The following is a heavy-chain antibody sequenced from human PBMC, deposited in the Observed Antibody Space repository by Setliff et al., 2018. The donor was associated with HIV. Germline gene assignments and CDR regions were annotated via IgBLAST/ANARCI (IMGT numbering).Heavy chain of an antibody. J-gene: IGHJ5*01. CDR3: TKDLTGPGAGWFDS. V-gene: IGHV3-23*01. Sequence: SGGSLRLSCAASGFTVSSNYMNWVRQAPGKGLQWLSSISGDGDVIYYADSVKGRFTVSRDFSRDTVYLQMNSLRVADTTIYYCTKDLTGPGAGWFDSWGQGTLVTVSS. CDR1: GFTVSSNY. D-gene: IGHD3-9*01. CDR2: ISGDGDVI.